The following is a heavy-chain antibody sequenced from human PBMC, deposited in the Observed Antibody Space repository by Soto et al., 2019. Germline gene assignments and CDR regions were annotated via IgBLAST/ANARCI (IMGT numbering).Heavy chain of an antibody. CDR3: ARGGTIAVTTIGDY. J-gene: IGHJ4*01. CDR1: VFTFRSYN. D-gene: IGHD5-12*01. CDR2: ISSSSSTI. V-gene: IGHV3-48*02. Sequence: GSLRLSCAASVFTFRSYNMNWVRQAPGKGLDWVSYISSSSSTIYYADSVKGRFTISRDNAKNSLYLQMNSLRDDDTAMYYCARGGTIAVTTIGDYWGQGALVTVSS.